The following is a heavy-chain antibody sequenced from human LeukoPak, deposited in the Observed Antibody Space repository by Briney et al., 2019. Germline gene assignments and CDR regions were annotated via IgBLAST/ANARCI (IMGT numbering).Heavy chain of an antibody. CDR2: IKEDGSEK. J-gene: IGHJ4*02. V-gene: IGHV3-7*03. Sequence: GRSLRLSCAASKFMFSAYNMHWVRHVPGKGLEWLANIKEDGSEKYYVDSVKGRFTISRDNAANSLYLQMGSLRDEDTAVYYCVRSYDYWGQGTLVTVSS. CDR3: VRSYDY. CDR1: KFMFSAYN.